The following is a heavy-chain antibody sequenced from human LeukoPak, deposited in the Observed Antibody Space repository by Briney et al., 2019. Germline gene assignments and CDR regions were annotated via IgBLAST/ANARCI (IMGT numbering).Heavy chain of an antibody. CDR2: ISAYNGNT. CDR1: GYTFTSYG. V-gene: IGHV1-18*01. CDR3: AREGRIAAAGGSWWFDP. D-gene: IGHD6-13*01. J-gene: IGHJ5*02. Sequence: ASVKVSCKASGYTFTSYGISWVRQAPGQGLEWMGWISAYNGNTNYAQKFQGRVTITADESTSTAYMELSSLRSEDTAVYYCAREGRIAAAGGSWWFDPWGQGTLVTVSS.